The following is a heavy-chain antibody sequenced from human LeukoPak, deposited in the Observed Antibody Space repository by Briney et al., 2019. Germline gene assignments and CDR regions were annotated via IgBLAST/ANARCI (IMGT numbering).Heavy chain of an antibody. V-gene: IGHV3-23*01. Sequence: GGSLRLSCASSGFTFSSYVMTWVRQAPGKGLEWVSGISGTGDSTYYADPVKGRFTISRDNSKNTVYLQMNSLRVEDTAVYYCAKGSSAVGGGLHADYWGQGTLVTVSS. D-gene: IGHD6-13*01. J-gene: IGHJ4*02. CDR3: AKGSSAVGGGLHADY. CDR2: ISGTGDST. CDR1: GFTFSSYV.